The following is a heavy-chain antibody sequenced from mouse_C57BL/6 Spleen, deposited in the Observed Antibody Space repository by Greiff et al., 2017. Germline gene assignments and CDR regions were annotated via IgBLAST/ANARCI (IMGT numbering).Heavy chain of an antibody. CDR1: GFTFSDYG. CDR3: ARTDYYGSSYRYAMDY. D-gene: IGHD1-1*01. V-gene: IGHV5-17*01. Sequence: EVKVEESGGGLVKPGGSLKLSCAASGFTFSDYGMHWVRQAPEKGLEWVAYISSGSSTIYYADTVKGRFTISRDNAKNTLFLQMTSLRSEDTAMYYCARTDYYGSSYRYAMDYWGQGTSVTVSS. J-gene: IGHJ4*01. CDR2: ISSGSSTI.